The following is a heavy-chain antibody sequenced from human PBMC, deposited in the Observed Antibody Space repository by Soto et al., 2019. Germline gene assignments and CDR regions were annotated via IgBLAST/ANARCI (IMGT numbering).Heavy chain of an antibody. CDR2: ISGSGGST. Sequence: PXGSRRRSCAASGITFSSCGISWVRQAPWKGLEWVSVISGSGGSTYYADSVKGRFTLSRDNSKNTVYLQMNSLRAEDTAVYYCAKDSPVGVPLLRDLHDWGQGTLVTV. CDR3: AKDSPVGVPLLRDLHD. D-gene: IGHD2-15*01. V-gene: IGHV3-23*01. J-gene: IGHJ1*01. CDR1: GITFSSCG.